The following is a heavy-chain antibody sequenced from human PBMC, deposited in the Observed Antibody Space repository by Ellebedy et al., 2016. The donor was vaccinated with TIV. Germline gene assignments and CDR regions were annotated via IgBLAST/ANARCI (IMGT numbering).Heavy chain of an antibody. CDR2: ISWNSGSI. CDR1: GFTFDDYA. J-gene: IGHJ6*02. D-gene: IGHD5-12*01. CDR3: AKDIGYSGYRDGMDV. V-gene: IGHV3-9*01. Sequence: GGSLRLXXAASGFTFDDYAMHWVRQAPGKGLEWVSGISWNSGSIGYADSVKGRFTISRDNAKNSLYLQMNSLRAEDTALYYCAKDIGYSGYRDGMDVWGQGTTVTVSS.